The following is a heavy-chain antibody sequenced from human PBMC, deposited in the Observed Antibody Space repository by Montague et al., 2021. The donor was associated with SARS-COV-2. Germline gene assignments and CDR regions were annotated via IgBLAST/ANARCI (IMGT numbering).Heavy chain of an antibody. V-gene: IGHV3-23*01. CDR1: EFAFRNYA. CDR2: ISGSGDNT. J-gene: IGHJ4*02. CDR3: AKDTRGGTPRHFDF. D-gene: IGHD2-15*01. Sequence: SLRLSCAASEFAFRNYAMSWVRQAPGKGLEWVSCISGSGDNTYHGDSVKGRFTISRDNSKNTLYLQMNSLRAVDTALYYCAKDTRGGTPRHFDFWGQGALVTVSS.